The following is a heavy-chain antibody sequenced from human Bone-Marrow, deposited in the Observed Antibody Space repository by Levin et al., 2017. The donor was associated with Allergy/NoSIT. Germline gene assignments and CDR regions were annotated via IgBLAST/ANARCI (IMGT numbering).Heavy chain of an antibody. V-gene: IGHV3-9*01. CDR3: AKTFYSSSSSGYFDY. D-gene: IGHD6-6*01. CDR2: INWDGSSI. J-gene: IGHJ4*02. Sequence: LSLTCAASGFTFDEYTMHWVRRTPGKGLEWVSRINWDGSSIVYADSVKGRFTISRDNAKNSLYLHMNSLRAEDTALYYCAKTFYSSSSSGYFDYWGQGTQVTVSS. CDR1: GFTFDEYT.